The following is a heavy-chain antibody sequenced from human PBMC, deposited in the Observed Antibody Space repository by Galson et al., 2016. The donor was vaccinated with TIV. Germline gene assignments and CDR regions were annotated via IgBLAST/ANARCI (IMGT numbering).Heavy chain of an antibody. CDR1: GYTFTSLW. Sequence: QSGAEVKKPGESLKISCKASGYTFTSLWIGWVRRVPGKGLEWMGIMYPGDSDTIYSPSFQGQVTISVDKSISTVYLQWSSLKASDAAMYYCARQGPTKGSLGYWGQGTPLTVSS. J-gene: IGHJ4*02. CDR3: ARQGPTKGSLGY. CDR2: MYPGDSDT. V-gene: IGHV5-51*01. D-gene: IGHD1-26*01.